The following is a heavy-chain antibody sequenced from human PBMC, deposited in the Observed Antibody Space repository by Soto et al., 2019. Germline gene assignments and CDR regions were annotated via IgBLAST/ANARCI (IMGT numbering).Heavy chain of an antibody. CDR2: INPSGGRT. CDR1: GNSFTTYY. Sequence: ASVKVSCKASGNSFTTYYMHWVRQAPGQGLEWMGIINPSGGRTTYAQKFQGRVTMTRDTSTSTLHMELSSVTAADTAVYYCARAGTYLYDSSDYHNFDSWGQGTLVTVSS. J-gene: IGHJ4*02. D-gene: IGHD3-22*01. CDR3: ARAGTYLYDSSDYHNFDS. V-gene: IGHV1-46*01.